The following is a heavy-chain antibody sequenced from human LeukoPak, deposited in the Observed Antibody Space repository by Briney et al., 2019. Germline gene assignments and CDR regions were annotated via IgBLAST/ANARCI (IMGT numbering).Heavy chain of an antibody. CDR2: ISSSSGYI. CDR3: ARAVTTSFDY. D-gene: IGHD4-17*01. Sequence: PGGSLRLSCAASGFTFSSYSMNWVRQAPGKGLEWVSSISSSSGYIYYADSVKGRFTISRDNAKNSLYLQMNSLRAEDTAVYYCARAVTTSFDYWGQGTLVTVSS. J-gene: IGHJ4*02. CDR1: GFTFSSYS. V-gene: IGHV3-21*01.